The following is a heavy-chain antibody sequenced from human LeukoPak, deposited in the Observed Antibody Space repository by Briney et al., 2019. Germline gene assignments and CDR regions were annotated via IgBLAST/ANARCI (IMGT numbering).Heavy chain of an antibody. J-gene: IGHJ3*02. CDR3: ARMPPSYDYVWGNIRRGGAFDI. D-gene: IGHD3-16*01. V-gene: IGHV4-59*01. CDR1: GGSISSYY. Sequence: PSETLSLTCTVSGGSISSYYWSWIRQPPGKGLEWIGYIYYSGSTNYNPSLKSRLTISVDTSKNQFSLKLSSVTAADTAVYYCARMPPSYDYVWGNIRRGGAFDIWGQGTMVTVSS. CDR2: IYYSGST.